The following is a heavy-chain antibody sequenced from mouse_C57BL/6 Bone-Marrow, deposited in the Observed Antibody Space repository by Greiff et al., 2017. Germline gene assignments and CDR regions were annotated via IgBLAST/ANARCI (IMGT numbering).Heavy chain of an antibody. J-gene: IGHJ3*01. CDR1: GYTFTSYR. V-gene: IGHV1-4*01. D-gene: IGHD1-2*01. Sequence: QVQLKESGAELARPGASVKMSCKASGYTFTSYRMHWVKQRPGQGLEWIGYINPSSGYTKYNQKFKDKATLTADKSSSTAYMQLSSLTSEDSAVXYCGGTTTAAYWGQGTMVTVSA. CDR3: GGTTTAAY. CDR2: INPSSGYT.